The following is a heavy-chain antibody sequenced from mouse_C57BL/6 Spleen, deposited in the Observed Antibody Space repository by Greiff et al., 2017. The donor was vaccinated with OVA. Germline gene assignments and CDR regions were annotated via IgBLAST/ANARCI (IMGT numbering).Heavy chain of an antibody. J-gene: IGHJ2*01. CDR3: ARSRDGYYGY. V-gene: IGHV1-50*01. D-gene: IGHD2-3*01. CDR2: IDPSDSYT. Sequence: QVQLQQPGAELVKPGASVKLSCKASGYTFTSYWMQWVKQRPGQGLEWIGEIDPSDSYTNYNQKFKGKATLTVDTSSSTAYMQLSSLTSEDSAVYYCARSRDGYYGYWGQGTTLTVSS. CDR1: GYTFTSYW.